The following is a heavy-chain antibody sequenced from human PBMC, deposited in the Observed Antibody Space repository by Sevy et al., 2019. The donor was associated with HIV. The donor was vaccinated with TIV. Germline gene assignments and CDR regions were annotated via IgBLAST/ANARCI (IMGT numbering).Heavy chain of an antibody. CDR3: ASLAVAAGIDY. J-gene: IGHJ4*02. Sequence: GGSLRLSCAASGFTFSSYAMSWVRQAPGKGLEWVSTISDSDSSTYYADSVKGRFTISRDNSKNTLYLQMNSLRAEDTAVYYCASLAVAAGIDYWGQGTLVTVSS. V-gene: IGHV3-23*01. CDR2: ISDSDSST. CDR1: GFTFSSYA. D-gene: IGHD6-19*01.